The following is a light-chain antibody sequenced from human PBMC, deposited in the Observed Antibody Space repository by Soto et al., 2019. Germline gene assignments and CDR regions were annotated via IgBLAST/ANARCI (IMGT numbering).Light chain of an antibody. Sequence: EVVLTQSPGTLSLSPGAASSLSCRGGQTSGRNYLAWYQQKHGQAPRLLIFGTSTRATGIPDRFSGSVSGTDFALSISGLESEDFAVYYCQQYASSPRLTFGGGTKVDIK. CDR2: GTS. V-gene: IGKV3-20*01. J-gene: IGKJ4*01. CDR1: QTSGRNY. CDR3: QQYASSPRLT.